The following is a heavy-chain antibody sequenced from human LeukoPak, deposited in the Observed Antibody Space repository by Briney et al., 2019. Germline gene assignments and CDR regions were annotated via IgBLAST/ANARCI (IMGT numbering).Heavy chain of an antibody. D-gene: IGHD6-19*01. CDR1: GGSISSYY. J-gene: IGHJ5*02. V-gene: IGHV4-59*01. CDR2: IYYSGST. Sequence: SETLSLTCTVSGGSISSYYWSWIRQPPGKGLEWIGYIYYSGSTNYNPSLKSRVTISVDTSKNQFSLKLSSVTAADTAVYYCARERAVENWFDPWGQGTLVTVSS. CDR3: ARERAVENWFDP.